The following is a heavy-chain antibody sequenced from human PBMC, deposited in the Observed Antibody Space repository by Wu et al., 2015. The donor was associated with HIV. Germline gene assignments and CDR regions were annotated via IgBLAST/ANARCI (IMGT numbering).Heavy chain of an antibody. D-gene: IGHD3-10*01. Sequence: QVQLVQSGAEVKKPGASVKVSCKASGYTFTSYDINWVRQATGQGLEWMGWMNPNSGNTGYAQKFQGRVTMTRNTSISTAYMELSSLRSEDTAVYYCARVREPSYYYYYGMDVWGQGTTVTVSS. CDR1: GYTFTSYD. J-gene: IGHJ6*02. V-gene: IGHV1-8*01. CDR3: ARVREPSYYYYYGMDV. CDR2: MNPNSGNT.